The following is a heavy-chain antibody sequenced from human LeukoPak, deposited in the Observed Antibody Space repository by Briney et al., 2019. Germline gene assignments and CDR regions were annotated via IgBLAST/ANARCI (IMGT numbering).Heavy chain of an antibody. V-gene: IGHV4-34*01. CDR2: INHSGST. Sequence: SETLSLTCAVYGGSFSGYYWSWIRQPPGKGLEWIGEINHSGSTNYNPSLKSRVTISVDTSKNQFSLKLSSVTAADTAVYYCASTPLYDFWSGYSNDYYYYYGMDVWGQGTTVTVSS. CDR3: ASTPLYDFWSGYSNDYYYYYGMDV. CDR1: GGSFSGYY. D-gene: IGHD3-3*01. J-gene: IGHJ6*02.